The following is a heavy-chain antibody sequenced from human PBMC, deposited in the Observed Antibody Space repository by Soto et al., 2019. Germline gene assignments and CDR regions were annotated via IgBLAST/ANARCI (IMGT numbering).Heavy chain of an antibody. CDR1: GFTFIIYG. D-gene: IGHD2-8*01. J-gene: IGHJ3*02. CDR2: VSAKNLNT. CDR3: ARRLALAPVYDAYDS. V-gene: IGHV1-18*01. Sequence: QLVQSGAEVKKPGASVKVSCKASGFTFIIYGVTWVRQAPGQGLEWMGWVSAKNLNTHCAQKFQGRVTMNTDTSTGTAYMELSSLRPDDTVVYYCARRLALAPVYDAYDSWGQGTMVTVSS.